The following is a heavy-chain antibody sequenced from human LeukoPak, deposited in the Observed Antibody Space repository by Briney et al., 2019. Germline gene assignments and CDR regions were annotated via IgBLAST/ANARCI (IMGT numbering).Heavy chain of an antibody. Sequence: GGSLRLSCTASGFTFTTYAMNWVRQAPGKGLEWVSVISGSGDTTYYADSVKGRFTISRDNSKNTLYLQMNSLRAEDTAVYHCAKAISSPTFYFDYWGQGALVTVSS. CDR2: ISGSGDTT. CDR3: AKAISSPTFYFDY. J-gene: IGHJ4*02. V-gene: IGHV3-23*01. CDR1: GFTFTTYA. D-gene: IGHD6-6*01.